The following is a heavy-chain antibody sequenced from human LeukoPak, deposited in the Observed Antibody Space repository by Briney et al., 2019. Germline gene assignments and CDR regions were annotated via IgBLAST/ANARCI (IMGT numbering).Heavy chain of an antibody. J-gene: IGHJ4*02. CDR2: IYHSGST. CDR3: ATEAYYYGSGTHHPTFDY. Sequence: PSETLSLTCAVSGGSIRSSNWWSWVRQPPGKGLEWIGEIYHSGSTYYNPSLKSRVTISVDTSKNQFSLKLSSVTAADTAVYYCATEAYYYGSGTHHPTFDYWGQGTLVTVSS. D-gene: IGHD3-10*01. V-gene: IGHV4-4*02. CDR1: GGSIRSSNW.